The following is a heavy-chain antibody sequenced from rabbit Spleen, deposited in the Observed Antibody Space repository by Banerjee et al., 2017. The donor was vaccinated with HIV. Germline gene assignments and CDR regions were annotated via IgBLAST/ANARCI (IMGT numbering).Heavy chain of an antibody. CDR2: IDAGSSGFT. Sequence: QSLEESGGGLVQPEGSLTLTCTASGISFGISDYMCWVRQAPGKGLEWIACIDAGSSGFTYPASCAKGRFTNSKTSSTTVTLQATSLTAADTATYFCARDSSSSISSYGMDLWGPGTLVTVS. D-gene: IGHD1-1*01. CDR1: GISFGISDY. CDR3: ARDSSSSISSYGMDL. V-gene: IGHV1S40*01. J-gene: IGHJ6*01.